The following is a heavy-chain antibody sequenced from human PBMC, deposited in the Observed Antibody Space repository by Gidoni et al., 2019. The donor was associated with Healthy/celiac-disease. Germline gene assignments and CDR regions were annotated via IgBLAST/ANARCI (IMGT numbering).Heavy chain of an antibody. CDR1: GFTFSSYS. CDR3: ARDGVTMVRGFIITDGGTFDY. CDR2: ISSRISYI. Sequence: EVQLVESGGGLVKPGGSLRLSCADSGFTFSSYSMNWVRQAPGKGLEWVSSISSRISYIYYADSVNGRFTISRDNAKNSLYMQMNSLRAEDTAVYYCARDGVTMVRGFIITDGGTFDYWGQGTLVTVSS. J-gene: IGHJ4*02. D-gene: IGHD3-10*01. V-gene: IGHV3-21*01.